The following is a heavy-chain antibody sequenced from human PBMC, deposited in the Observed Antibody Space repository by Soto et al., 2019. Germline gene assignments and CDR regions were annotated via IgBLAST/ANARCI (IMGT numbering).Heavy chain of an antibody. CDR1: GYTFTSYG. CDR3: ARGDFWSRYSPGGMDV. D-gene: IGHD3-3*01. V-gene: IGHV1-18*01. Sequence: ASVKVSCKASGYTFTSYGISWVRQAPGQGLEWMGWISAYNGNTNYAQKLQGRVTMTTDTSTSTAYMELRSLRSDDTAVYYCARGDFWSRYSPGGMDVWGQGNTVTVSS. CDR2: ISAYNGNT. J-gene: IGHJ6*02.